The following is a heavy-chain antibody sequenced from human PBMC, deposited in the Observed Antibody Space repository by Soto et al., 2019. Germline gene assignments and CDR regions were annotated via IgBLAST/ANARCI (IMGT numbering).Heavy chain of an antibody. J-gene: IGHJ1*01. CDR1: GVAVRTKKMC. Sequence: FSGVAVRTKKMCVGWILQPPGKAPEWLALIDWDDDKYYSTSLKTRLTISRDTSKNQVVLTMTNMDPVDTSTYYCARTGSSCAGDFEHRGHGTPVPVSS. CDR3: ARTGSSCAGDFEH. CDR2: IDWDDDK. V-gene: IGHV2-70*01. D-gene: IGHD6-13*01.